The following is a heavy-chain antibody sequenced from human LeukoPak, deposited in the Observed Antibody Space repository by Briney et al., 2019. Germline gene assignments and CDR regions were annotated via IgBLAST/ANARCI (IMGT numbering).Heavy chain of an antibody. CDR2: MNPNSGNT. J-gene: IGHJ4*02. CDR1: GDTFTSSD. Sequence: ASVTVSCKASGDTFTSSDVNWVRQAPGQGLEWMGWMNPNSGNTGYAQKFQGKVAMTRDTSISTAYMELSSLRSEDTAVYYCVKSAHWGQGTLVTVSS. CDR3: VKSAH. V-gene: IGHV1-8*01.